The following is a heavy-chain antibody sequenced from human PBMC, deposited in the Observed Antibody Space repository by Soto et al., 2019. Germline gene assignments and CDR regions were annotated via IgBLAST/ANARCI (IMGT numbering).Heavy chain of an antibody. D-gene: IGHD3-10*01. V-gene: IGHV4-34*01. J-gene: IGHJ4*02. CDR1: GGSFSGYY. CDR3: AKKKITAFLDN. CDR2: INHSGST. Sequence: PSETLSLTCAVYGGSFSGYYWTWIRQPPGTGLEWIGEINHSGSTNYNPSLKSRVTISVDTSKNQFSLKLTSVTAADTAVYYWAKKKITAFLDNGGQETLVTVSS.